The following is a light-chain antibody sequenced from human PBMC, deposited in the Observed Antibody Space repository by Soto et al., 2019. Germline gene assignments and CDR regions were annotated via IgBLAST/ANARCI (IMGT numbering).Light chain of an antibody. CDR1: QYISSW. CDR2: KAS. Sequence: DIQMTQSPSTLSASVGDRVTITCLASQYISSWLAWYQQKPGKAPKLLIYKASSLESGVPSRFSGSGSGTEFTLTISSLQPDDFATYYCQQYNSQRTFGQGTKVEIK. J-gene: IGKJ1*01. CDR3: QQYNSQRT. V-gene: IGKV1-5*03.